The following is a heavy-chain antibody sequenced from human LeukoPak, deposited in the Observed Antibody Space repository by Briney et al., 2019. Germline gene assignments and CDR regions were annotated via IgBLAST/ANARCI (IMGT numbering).Heavy chain of an antibody. J-gene: IGHJ5*02. CDR2: IYYSGST. V-gene: IGHV4-59*01. CDR1: GGSISSYY. D-gene: IGHD4-17*01. Sequence: SETLSLTCTVSGGSISSYYWSWIRQPPGKGLEWIGYIYYSGSTNYNPSLKSRVTISVDTSKNQFSLKLSSVTAADTAVYYCARVRLHDYGDYWVVQWGQGTLVTVSS. CDR3: ARVRLHDYGDYWVVQ.